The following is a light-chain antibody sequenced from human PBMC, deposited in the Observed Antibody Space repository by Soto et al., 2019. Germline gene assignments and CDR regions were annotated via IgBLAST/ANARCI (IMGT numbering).Light chain of an antibody. CDR1: RDVGSD. V-gene: IGKV1-6*01. Sequence: QMTQSPSSLSASVGEKIIIICRASRDVGSDVSWYQQKPGQAPTILIYAASNLYTGVQSRFSGSRSGTEFTLTISSLQPEDYASYYCLLDYGDSWTFGQGTKV. J-gene: IGKJ1*01. CDR2: AAS. CDR3: LLDYGDSWT.